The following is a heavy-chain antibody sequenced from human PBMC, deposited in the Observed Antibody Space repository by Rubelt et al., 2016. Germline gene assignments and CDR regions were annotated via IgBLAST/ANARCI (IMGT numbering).Heavy chain of an antibody. CDR3: ARDDSPYYYDSSGYYDY. D-gene: IGHD3-22*01. CDR2: INPTSGGT. V-gene: IGHV1-2*04. J-gene: IGHJ4*02. CDR1: GYTFTGYY. Sequence: QVQLVQSGAEVKKPGASVKVSCKASGYTFTGYYMHWVRQAPGQGLEWMGWINPTSGGTNYAQKFQGWFTMTRDTSISTAYMELSSLRSDDTAVYYCARDDSPYYYDSSGYYDYWGQGTLVTVSS.